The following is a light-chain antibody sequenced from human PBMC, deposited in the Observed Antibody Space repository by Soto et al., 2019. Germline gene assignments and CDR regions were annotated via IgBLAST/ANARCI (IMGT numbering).Light chain of an antibody. V-gene: IGKV3-20*01. Sequence: ENLLTQSPGTLSSSPGERATLSCRASQSVRNNYLAWYQKKPGQAPRLLIFGASTRATGIPARFSGSGSGTDFTLTISSLQSEDFAVYYCQQYDSRPTFGQGTKVDIK. J-gene: IGKJ2*01. CDR3: QQYDSRPT. CDR2: GAS. CDR1: QSVRNNY.